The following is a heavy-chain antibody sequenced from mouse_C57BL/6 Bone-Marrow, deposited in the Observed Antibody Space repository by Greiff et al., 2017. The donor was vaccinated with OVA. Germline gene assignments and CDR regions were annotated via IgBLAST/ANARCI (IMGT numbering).Heavy chain of an antibody. CDR1: GYTFTDYY. D-gene: IGHD1-1*01. Sequence: EVQLVESGPVLVKPGASVKMSCKASGYTFTDYYMNWVKQSHGKSLEWIGAINPYNGGTSYNQKFKGKATLTVDKSSSTAYMELNSLTSEDSAVYYCASHYYGSSDWYFDVWGTGTTVTVSS. CDR2: INPYNGGT. CDR3: ASHYYGSSDWYFDV. V-gene: IGHV1-19*01. J-gene: IGHJ1*03.